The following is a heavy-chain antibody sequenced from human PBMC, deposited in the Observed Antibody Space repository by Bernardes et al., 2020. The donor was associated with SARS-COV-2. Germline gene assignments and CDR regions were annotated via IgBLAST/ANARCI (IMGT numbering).Heavy chain of an antibody. Sequence: SETLSLTCPVSAASISSHYLSCIRQPPGKGLEWIGSIYSSGTTTYNPSSKSRVTLPVDTFKTQFSLKLSSVTAADAAVYCFARAVWGMWYFAPWGRGTLVTVCS. V-gene: IGHV4-59*11. J-gene: IGHJ2*01. CDR3: ARAVWGMWYFAP. D-gene: IGHD3-16*01. CDR2: IYSSGTT. CDR1: AASISSHY.